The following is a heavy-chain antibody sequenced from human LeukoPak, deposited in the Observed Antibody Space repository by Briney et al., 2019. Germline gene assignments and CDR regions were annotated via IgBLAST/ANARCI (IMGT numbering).Heavy chain of an antibody. CDR2: INPNSGGT. CDR1: GYTFTGYY. D-gene: IGHD1-26*01. V-gene: IGHV1-2*06. Sequence: ASVKVSCKASGYTFTGYYMHWVRQAPGQGLEWMGRINPNSGGTNYAQKFQGRVTMTRDTPISTAYMELSRLRSDDTAVYYCARRPRGGSYQYLPGPIDYWGQGTLVTVSS. J-gene: IGHJ4*02. CDR3: ARRPRGGSYQYLPGPIDY.